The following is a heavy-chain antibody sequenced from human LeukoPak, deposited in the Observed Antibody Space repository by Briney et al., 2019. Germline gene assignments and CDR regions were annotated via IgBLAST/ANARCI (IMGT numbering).Heavy chain of an antibody. Sequence: GGPLRLSCAASGFTFSSYSMNWVRQAPGKGLEWVSSISSSSSYIYYADSVKCRFTISRDNAKNSLYLQMNSLRAEDTAVYYCARDSGDGDPFDYWGQGTLVTVSS. CDR1: GFTFSSYS. D-gene: IGHD2-21*02. CDR3: ARDSGDGDPFDY. V-gene: IGHV3-21*01. J-gene: IGHJ4*02. CDR2: ISSSSSYI.